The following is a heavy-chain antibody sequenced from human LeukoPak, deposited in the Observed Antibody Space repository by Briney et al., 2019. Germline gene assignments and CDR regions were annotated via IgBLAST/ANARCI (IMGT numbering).Heavy chain of an antibody. CDR3: ARGGVRTVTTEGEYYYYYMDV. J-gene: IGHJ6*03. D-gene: IGHD4-17*01. CDR2: IYYSGST. CDR1: GGSISSSSYY. Sequence: SETLSLTCTVSGGSISSSSYYWGWIRQPPGKGLEWIGSIYYSGSTYYNPSLKSRVTISVDTSKNQFSLKLSSVTAADTAVYYCARGGVRTVTTEGEYYYYYMDVWGKGTTVTVSS. V-gene: IGHV4-39*07.